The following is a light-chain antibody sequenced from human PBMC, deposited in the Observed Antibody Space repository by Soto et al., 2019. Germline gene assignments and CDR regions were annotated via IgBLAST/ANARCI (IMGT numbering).Light chain of an antibody. CDR1: QSISTY. J-gene: IGKJ1*01. CDR3: QQSYSTPWT. Sequence: DHQMTQSPSSLSASVGDRVTITCRASQSISTYLNWYQQKPGKAPKLLIYAASNLQSGVPSRFSGSGSGTDFTLTISSLQPEDFATYYCQQSYSTPWTFGQGTKVEI. V-gene: IGKV1-39*01. CDR2: AAS.